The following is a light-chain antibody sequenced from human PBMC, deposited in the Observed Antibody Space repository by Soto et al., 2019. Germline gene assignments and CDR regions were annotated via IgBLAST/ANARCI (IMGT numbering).Light chain of an antibody. V-gene: IGKV1-5*03. CDR1: QTLSSW. Sequence: DIQMTQSPATLSGSPGDRVTITCRASQTLSSWLAWYQQKPGKAPKLLIYEASTLKSGVPSRFSGSGSGTEYPLTISSLQPDDFVSYYCQHSNCYPDVFGQGTKVDIK. J-gene: IGKJ1*01. CDR3: QHSNCYPDV. CDR2: EAS.